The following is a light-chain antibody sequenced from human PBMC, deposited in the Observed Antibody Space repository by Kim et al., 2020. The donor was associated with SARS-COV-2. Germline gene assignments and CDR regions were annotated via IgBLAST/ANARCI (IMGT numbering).Light chain of an antibody. CDR1: QSVSSN. CDR2: DAS. V-gene: IGKV3-15*01. CDR3: HQYNNWPLT. J-gene: IGKJ4*01. Sequence: MPPGERATLSCRASQSVSSNLAWYQQKPGQAPRLLIYDASTRATGIPARFSGSGSGTQFTLTISSLQSEDFAVYYCHQYNNWPLTFGGGTKVEI.